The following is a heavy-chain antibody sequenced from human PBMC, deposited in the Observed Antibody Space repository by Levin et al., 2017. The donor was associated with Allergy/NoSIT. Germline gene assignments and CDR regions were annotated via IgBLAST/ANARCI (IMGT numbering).Heavy chain of an antibody. J-gene: IGHJ5*02. CDR1: GYTFTGYY. CDR2: INPNSGGT. CDR3: ARDYYGSGSNFDP. V-gene: IGHV1-2*06. D-gene: IGHD3-10*01. Sequence: ASVKVSCKASGYTFTGYYMHWVRQAPGQGLEWMGRINPNSGGTNYAQKFQGRVTMTRDTSISTAYMELSRLRSDDTAVYYCARDYYGSGSNFDPWGQGTLVTVSS.